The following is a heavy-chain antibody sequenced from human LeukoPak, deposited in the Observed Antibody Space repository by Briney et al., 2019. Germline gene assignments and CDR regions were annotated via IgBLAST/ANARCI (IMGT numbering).Heavy chain of an antibody. Sequence: SETLSLTCAVYGGSFSGYYWSWIRQPPGKGLEWIGEISHSGSANYNPSLKSRITISVDTSKNQFPLKLTSVTAADTAVYYCARRVITGSINYWGQGTQVTVSS. J-gene: IGHJ4*02. CDR2: ISHSGSA. V-gene: IGHV4-34*01. D-gene: IGHD1-20*01. CDR1: GGSFSGYY. CDR3: ARRVITGSINY.